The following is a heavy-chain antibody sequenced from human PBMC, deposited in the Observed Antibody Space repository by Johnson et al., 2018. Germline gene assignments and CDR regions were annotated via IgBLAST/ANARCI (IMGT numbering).Heavy chain of an antibody. CDR3: ARTTRGAFDL. CDR1: GFSVSGDY. V-gene: IGHV3-66*02. J-gene: IGHJ3*01. CDR2: IYSEGST. Sequence: VQLVQSGGGLVQPGGSLKLSCAASGFSVSGDYMHWVRQAPGKGLEWVSVIYSEGSTHYVDPVKGRFTVSRDISKNTLYLQMSSLGVEETAVYFRARTTRGAFDLWGQGTMVTVS. D-gene: IGHD4-17*01.